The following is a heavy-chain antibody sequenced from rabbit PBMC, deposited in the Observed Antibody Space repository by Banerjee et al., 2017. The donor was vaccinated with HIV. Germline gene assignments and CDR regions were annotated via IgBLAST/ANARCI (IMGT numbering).Heavy chain of an antibody. CDR1: GFDFSSNA. V-gene: IGHV1S40*01. Sequence: GASLTLTCKGSGFDFSSNAMCWVRQAPGKGLEWIGFIDTNTGKTFYASWAKGRFTISKTSPTTVTLQMTSLTAADTATYFCARSLGWGAGNLWGQGTLVTVS. CDR3: ARSLGWGAGNL. D-gene: IGHD4-1*01. CDR2: IDTNTGKT. J-gene: IGHJ4*01.